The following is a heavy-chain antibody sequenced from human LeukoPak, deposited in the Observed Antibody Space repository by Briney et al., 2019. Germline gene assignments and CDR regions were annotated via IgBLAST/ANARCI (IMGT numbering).Heavy chain of an antibody. V-gene: IGHV1-2*02. J-gene: IGHJ5*02. D-gene: IGHD2-2*01. CDR2: INPNSGGT. Sequence: PWASVKVSCKASGYTFTGYYMHWVRQAPGQGLEWMGWINPNSGGTNYAQKFQGRVTMTRDTSISTAYMELSRLRSDDTAVYYCAREVPAAKKVKAGDWFDPWGQGTPVTVSS. CDR1: GYTFTGYY. CDR3: AREVPAAKKVKAGDWFDP.